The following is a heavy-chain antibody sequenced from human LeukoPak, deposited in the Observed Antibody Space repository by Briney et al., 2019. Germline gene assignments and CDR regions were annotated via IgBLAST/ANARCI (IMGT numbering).Heavy chain of an antibody. CDR3: ARHLSGTTMAHYFDH. Sequence: PSETLSLTCTVSGASISSGRNYWGWIRQSPGKGLEWIASLYSSGTTHYNPSLQSRVSVSVDTSKNQFSVRLNSLTAADTAVYYCARHLSGTTMAHYFDHWGQGTVVTVSS. D-gene: IGHD1-1*01. CDR2: LYSSGTT. CDR1: GASISSGRNY. J-gene: IGHJ4*02. V-gene: IGHV4-39*01.